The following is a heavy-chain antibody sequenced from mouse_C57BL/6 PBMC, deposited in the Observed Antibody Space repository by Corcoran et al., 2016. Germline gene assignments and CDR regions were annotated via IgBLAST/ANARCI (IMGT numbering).Heavy chain of an antibody. J-gene: IGHJ4*01. Sequence: QVQLQQSGAELVKPGASVKISCKASGYAFSSYWMNWVKQRPGKGLEWIGQIYPGDGDTNYNGKFKGKATLTADKSSSTAYMQLSSLTSEDSAVYFCARKGVSGYAMDYWGQGTSVTVSS. CDR2: IYPGDGDT. CDR1: GYAFSSYW. V-gene: IGHV1-80*01. D-gene: IGHD3-1*01. CDR3: ARKGVSGYAMDY.